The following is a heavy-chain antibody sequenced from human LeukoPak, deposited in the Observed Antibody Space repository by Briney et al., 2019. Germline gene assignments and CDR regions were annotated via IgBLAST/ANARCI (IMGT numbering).Heavy chain of an antibody. Sequence: GASVKVSCKASGYTFSRYGITWVRQAPGQGLEWMGWISTYNGNTKYTHKLQARITMTTDTSTNTAYMELRSLRSDDTALYYCARVWLGNALDIWGQGTMVTVSS. D-gene: IGHD6-19*01. CDR3: ARVWLGNALDI. V-gene: IGHV1-18*01. CDR2: ISTYNGNT. CDR1: GYTFSRYG. J-gene: IGHJ3*02.